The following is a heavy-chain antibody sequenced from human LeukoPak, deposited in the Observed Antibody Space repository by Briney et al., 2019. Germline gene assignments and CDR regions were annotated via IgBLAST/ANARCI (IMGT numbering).Heavy chain of an antibody. CDR2: IYTNGST. CDR3: AREAGRDSLFDDFWSGYYLYDAFDI. CDR1: GGFISSYH. V-gene: IGHV4-4*07. J-gene: IGHJ3*02. Sequence: PSETLSLTCTVSGGFISSYHRSWIRQPAGKGLEWIGRIYTNGSTNFNPSLKSRVTMSVDTSKDQFSLKLSSVTAAGTAVYYCAREAGRDSLFDDFWSGYYLYDAFDIWGQGTMVTVSS. D-gene: IGHD3-3*01.